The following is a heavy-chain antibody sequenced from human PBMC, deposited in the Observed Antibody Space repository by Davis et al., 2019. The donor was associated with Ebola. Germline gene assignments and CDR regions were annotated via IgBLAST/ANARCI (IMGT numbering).Heavy chain of an antibody. CDR2: IYYSGSI. D-gene: IGHD1-1*01. CDR1: GGSISSYY. Sequence: MPSETLSLTCTVSGGSISSYYWSWIRQPPGKGLEWIGYIYYSGSINYNPSLKSRVTISVDTSKNQFSLKLSSVTAADTAVYYCARLEGGYGMDVWGQGTTVTVSS. J-gene: IGHJ6*02. CDR3: ARLEGGYGMDV. V-gene: IGHV4-59*12.